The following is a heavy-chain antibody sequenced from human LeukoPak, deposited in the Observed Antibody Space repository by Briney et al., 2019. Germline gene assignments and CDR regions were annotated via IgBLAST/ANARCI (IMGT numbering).Heavy chain of an antibody. D-gene: IGHD5-12*01. J-gene: IGHJ4*02. V-gene: IGHV1-3*01. CDR2: INVGNGNT. CDR3: TRGRIVWADSGYEH. Sequence: WINVGNGNTKYPQKFQGRVTITRDTSASTVYMELSGLRSEDTAVYYCTRGRIVWADSGYEHWGEGTLVSVSS.